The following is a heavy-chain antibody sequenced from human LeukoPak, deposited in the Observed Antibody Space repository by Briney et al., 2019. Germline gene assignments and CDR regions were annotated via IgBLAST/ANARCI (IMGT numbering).Heavy chain of an antibody. CDR2: INPNSGGT. D-gene: IGHD3-9*01. CDR3: ARGYAILRYFDWLPQHIDY. J-gene: IGHJ4*02. CDR1: GYTFTGYY. Sequence: GASVKVSCKASGYTFTGYYMHWVRQAPGQGLEWVGWINPNSGGTNYAQKFQGRVTMTRDTSISTAYMELSRLRSDDTAVYYCARGYAILRYFDWLPQHIDYWGQGTLVTVSS. V-gene: IGHV1-2*02.